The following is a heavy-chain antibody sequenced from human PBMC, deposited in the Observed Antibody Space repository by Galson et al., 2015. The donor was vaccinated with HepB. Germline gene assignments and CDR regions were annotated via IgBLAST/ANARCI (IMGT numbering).Heavy chain of an antibody. CDR1: GGSISSSSYY. J-gene: IGHJ4*02. Sequence: SETLSLTCTVSGGSISSSSYYWGWIRQPPGKGLEWIGSIYYSGSTYYNPSLKSRVTISVDTSKNQFSLKLSSVTAADTAVYYCARLDYDYVWAFDYWGQGTLVTVSS. CDR2: IYYSGST. V-gene: IGHV4-39*01. CDR3: ARLDYDYVWAFDY. D-gene: IGHD3-16*01.